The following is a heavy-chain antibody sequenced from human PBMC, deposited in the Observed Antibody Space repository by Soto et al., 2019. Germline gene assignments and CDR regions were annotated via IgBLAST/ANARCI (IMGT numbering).Heavy chain of an antibody. CDR3: ARIISHYDFWSGSTFDI. V-gene: IGHV4-61*01. Sequence: ETLSLTCPVSGGSVSSGSYYWSWIRQPPGMGLEWIGYIYYSGSTNYNPSLKSRVTISVDTSKNQFSLKLSSVTAADTAVYYCARIISHYDFWSGSTFDIWGQGTMVTVS. CDR2: IYYSGST. J-gene: IGHJ3*02. CDR1: GGSVSSGSYY. D-gene: IGHD3-3*01.